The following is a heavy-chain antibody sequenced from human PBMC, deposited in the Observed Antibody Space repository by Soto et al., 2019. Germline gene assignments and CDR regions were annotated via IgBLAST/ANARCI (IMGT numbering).Heavy chain of an antibody. D-gene: IGHD2-21*01. CDR3: ARGDFMLDY. Sequence: SETLSLTCAVSGGSISSGGYSWSWIRQPPGKGLEWIGYIYHSGSTYYNPSPKSRVTISVDRSKNQFSLKPSSVTAADTAVYYCARGDFMLDYWGQGTLVTVSS. CDR2: IYHSGST. CDR1: GGSISSGGYS. J-gene: IGHJ4*02. V-gene: IGHV4-30-2*01.